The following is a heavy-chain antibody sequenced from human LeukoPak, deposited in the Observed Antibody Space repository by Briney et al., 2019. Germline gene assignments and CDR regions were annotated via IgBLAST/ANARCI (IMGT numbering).Heavy chain of an antibody. Sequence: PGGSLRLSCAASGFTFNTYTMYWVRQAPGKGLEWVSYISGSSGIIDYADSVKGRFTISRDNSKNTLYLQMNSLRAEDTAVYYCAKGGLYCSGGSCYSRYFDLWGRGTLVTVSS. V-gene: IGHV3-23*01. CDR1: GFTFNTYT. J-gene: IGHJ2*01. D-gene: IGHD2-15*01. CDR3: AKGGLYCSGGSCYSRYFDL. CDR2: ISGSSGII.